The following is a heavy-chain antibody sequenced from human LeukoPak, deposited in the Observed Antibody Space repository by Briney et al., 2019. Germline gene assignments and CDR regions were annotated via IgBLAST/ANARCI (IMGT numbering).Heavy chain of an antibody. D-gene: IGHD4-17*01. J-gene: IGHJ4*02. V-gene: IGHV4-39*01. CDR1: GGSISSSSYY. CDR2: IYYSGST. CDR3: ARTPDYGQTFDY. Sequence: SETLSLTCTVSGGSISSSSYYWGWIRQPPGKGLAWTGSIYYSGSTYYNPSCKSRVTISVHTSKTQFSLKLSSVTAADTAVYYCARTPDYGQTFDYWGQGTLVTVSS.